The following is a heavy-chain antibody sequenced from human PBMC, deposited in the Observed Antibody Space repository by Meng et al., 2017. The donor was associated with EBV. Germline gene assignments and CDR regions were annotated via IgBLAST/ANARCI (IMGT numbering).Heavy chain of an antibody. Sequence: QVQLVQSGAEVKNPGASVKVSCKASGYAFTSYILHWVRQAPGQRLEWMGWINVGVGYTKYSQKFQGRVTISSDTSATTGYMERSSLRSEDTAVYYCVRGPPVGVPGPGDYWGQGTLVTVSS. CDR2: INVGVGYT. CDR1: GYAFTSYI. D-gene: IGHD2-21*01. J-gene: IGHJ4*02. V-gene: IGHV1-3*01. CDR3: VRGPPVGVPGPGDY.